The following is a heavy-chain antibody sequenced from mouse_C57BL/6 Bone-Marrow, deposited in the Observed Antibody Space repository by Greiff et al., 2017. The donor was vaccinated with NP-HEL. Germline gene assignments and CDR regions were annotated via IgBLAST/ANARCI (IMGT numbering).Heavy chain of an antibody. Sequence: QVQLLQSGAELARPGASVKLSCKASGYTFTSYGISWVKQRTGQGLEWIGEIYPRSGNTYYNEKFKGKATLTADKSSSTAYMELRSLTSEDSAVYFCARRVSYYAMDYWGKGTSVTASS. J-gene: IGHJ4*01. CDR2: IYPRSGNT. CDR1: GYTFTSYG. V-gene: IGHV1-81*01. CDR3: ARRVSYYAMDY. D-gene: IGHD6-2*01.